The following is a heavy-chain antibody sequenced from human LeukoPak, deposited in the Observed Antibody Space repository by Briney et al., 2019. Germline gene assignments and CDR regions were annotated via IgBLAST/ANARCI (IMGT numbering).Heavy chain of an antibody. V-gene: IGHV3-33*01. CDR1: GFTPSSYG. CDR3: ARAGSDWAIDY. CDR2: TWYDGSYK. D-gene: IGHD6-19*01. Sequence: GGSLRLSCAASGFTPSSYGMHWVRQAPGKGLEWVAVTWYDGSYKYYGDSVKGRFTISRDYSENTLFLQMSSLRAEDTAVYYCARAGSDWAIDYWGQGTLVTVSS. J-gene: IGHJ4*02.